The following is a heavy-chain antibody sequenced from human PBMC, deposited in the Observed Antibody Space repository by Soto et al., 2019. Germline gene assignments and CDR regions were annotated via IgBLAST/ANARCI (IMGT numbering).Heavy chain of an antibody. Sequence: EVQLVESGGGLVKPGGSLRLSCAASGFTFSSYSMNWVRQAPGKGLEWVSSISSSSSYIYYADSVKGRFTISRDNAKNSLYLQMNSLRAEDTAVYYCARARYGDYAYFDYWGQGTLVTVSS. CDR2: ISSSSSYI. J-gene: IGHJ4*02. CDR3: ARARYGDYAYFDY. CDR1: GFTFSSYS. V-gene: IGHV3-21*01. D-gene: IGHD4-17*01.